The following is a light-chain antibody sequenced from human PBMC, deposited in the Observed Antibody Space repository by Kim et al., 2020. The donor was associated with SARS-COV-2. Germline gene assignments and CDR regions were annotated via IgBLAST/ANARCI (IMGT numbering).Light chain of an antibody. CDR1: RSVSINY. CDR2: GSS. J-gene: IGKJ3*01. Sequence: PPGERAPPSRRASRSVSINYFAWYQQKPGQAPRLIIFGSSNRATGIPDRFSGSGSGTDFTLTIDRLEPEDFAVYFCQHYDSAVFTFGPGTKVDIK. V-gene: IGKV3-20*01. CDR3: QHYDSAVFT.